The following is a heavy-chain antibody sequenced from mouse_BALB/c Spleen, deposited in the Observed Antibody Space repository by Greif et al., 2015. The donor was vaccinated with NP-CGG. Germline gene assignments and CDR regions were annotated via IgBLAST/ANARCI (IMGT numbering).Heavy chain of an antibody. CDR2: IDPANGNT. Sequence: VQLQQSGAELVKPGASVKLSCTASGFNIKDTYMHWVKQRPEQGLEWIGRIDPANGNTKYDPKFQGKATITADTSSNTAYLQLSSLTSEDTAVYYCARSGVRRGYAMGYWGQETSVTVSS. CDR1: GFNIKDTY. J-gene: IGHJ4*01. V-gene: IGHV14-3*02. CDR3: ARSGVRRGYAMGY. D-gene: IGHD2-14*01.